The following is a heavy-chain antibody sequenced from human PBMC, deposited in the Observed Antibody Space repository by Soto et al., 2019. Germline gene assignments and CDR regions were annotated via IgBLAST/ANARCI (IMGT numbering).Heavy chain of an antibody. V-gene: IGHV2-5*01. CDR2: IYWHDEK. CDR1: GFSLSSDGVG. J-gene: IGHJ3*01. Sequence: QITLKETGPTLVKPTQTLTLTCXFSGFSLSSDGVGVGWVRQPPGKALEFLALIYWHDEKRFTPSLESRLTITKDTSKNQVVLTMTNMDPVDTATYYCAHSPHPSQNAFHVWGQGTMVTVAS. CDR3: AHSPHPSQNAFHV.